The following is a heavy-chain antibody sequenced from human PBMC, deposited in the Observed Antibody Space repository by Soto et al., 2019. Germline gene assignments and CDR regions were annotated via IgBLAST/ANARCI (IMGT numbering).Heavy chain of an antibody. CDR3: ARGRIVASIHDAFEI. D-gene: IGHD2-21*01. V-gene: IGHV1-18*01. CDR1: GYDFTSYG. J-gene: IGHJ3*02. Sequence: QGQLLQSGDEVKKPGASVRVSCRASGYDFTSYGISWVRQAPGQGLEWVSWISAYNGKRDTAKKFQGRVTMTLDTPTDTAHMELGDLTSADTAVYYCARGRIVASIHDAFEIWGQGTMVAVSS. CDR2: ISAYNGKR.